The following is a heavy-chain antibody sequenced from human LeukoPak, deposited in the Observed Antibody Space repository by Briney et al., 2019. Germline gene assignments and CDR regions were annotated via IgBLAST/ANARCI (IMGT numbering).Heavy chain of an antibody. Sequence: SETLSLTCTVSGGSISSGDYYWSWIRQPLGKGLEWIGYIYYSGSTYYNPSLKSRVTISVDTSKNQFSLKLSSVTAADTAVYYCARDGYCSSTSCYTSPDYWGQGTLVTVSS. D-gene: IGHD2-2*02. CDR3: ARDGYCSSTSCYTSPDY. J-gene: IGHJ4*02. CDR1: GGSISSGDYY. CDR2: IYYSGST. V-gene: IGHV4-30-4*08.